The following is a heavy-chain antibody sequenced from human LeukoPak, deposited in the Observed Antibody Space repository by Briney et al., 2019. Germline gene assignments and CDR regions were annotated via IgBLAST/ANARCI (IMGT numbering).Heavy chain of an antibody. D-gene: IGHD2-21*02. CDR1: GGSISSSSYS. CDR3: ASVPFGGNSGIDY. J-gene: IGHJ4*02. Sequence: SETLSLTCTVSGGSISSSSYSWGWIRQPPGKGLEWIGSIYYSGSTYYNPSLKSRVTISVDTSKNQFSLKLSSVTAADTAVYYCASVPFGGNSGIDYWGQGTLVTVSS. CDR2: IYYSGST. V-gene: IGHV4-39*01.